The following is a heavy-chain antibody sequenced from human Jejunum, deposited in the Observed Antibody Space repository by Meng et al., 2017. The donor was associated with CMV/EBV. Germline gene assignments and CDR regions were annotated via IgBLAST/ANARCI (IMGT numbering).Heavy chain of an antibody. D-gene: IGHD2-2*01. J-gene: IGHJ4*02. CDR2: ISAYNGNT. CDR1: GFIFTSYA. V-gene: IGHV1-18*01. CDR3: ARFYCSSTSCPHVLFDY. Sequence: QVQLGHAGAELKKPGASVKVSCEASGFIFTSYAISWVRQAPGQGLQYMGWISAYNGNTNYAQELQGRVTMTTDTSTSTAYMESRSLRFDDTAVYYCARFYCSSTSCPHVLFDYWGQGTLVTVSS.